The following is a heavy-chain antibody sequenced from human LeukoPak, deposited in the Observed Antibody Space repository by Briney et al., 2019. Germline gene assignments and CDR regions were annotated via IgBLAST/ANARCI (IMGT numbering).Heavy chain of an antibody. J-gene: IGHJ4*02. Sequence: GGSLRLSCAASGFSFSTQRMHWVRQAPGKGLVWVSYINIDERITGYADSVKGRFTISRDNSKDTLYLQMNSLRAEDTAVYYCARNENSGWGYFDYWGQGTLVTVSS. D-gene: IGHD5-12*01. CDR3: ARNENSGWGYFDY. CDR2: INIDERIT. V-gene: IGHV3-74*01. CDR1: GFSFSTQR.